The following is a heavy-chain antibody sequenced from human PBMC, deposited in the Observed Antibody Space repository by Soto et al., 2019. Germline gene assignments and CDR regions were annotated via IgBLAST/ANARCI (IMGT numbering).Heavy chain of an antibody. V-gene: IGHV1-18*01. CDR3: ARGGTPIDY. CDR2: ISAYNGNT. D-gene: IGHD3-16*01. Sequence: QVQLVQSGAEVKKPGASVKVSCKASGYTFTNFGISWVRQAPGQGLEWMGWISAYNGNTNYAQNFQGRVTMTTDTPTRKAYRGLGRLRSADPAVYYWARGGTPIDYGGQGPL. J-gene: IGHJ4*02. CDR1: GYTFTNFG.